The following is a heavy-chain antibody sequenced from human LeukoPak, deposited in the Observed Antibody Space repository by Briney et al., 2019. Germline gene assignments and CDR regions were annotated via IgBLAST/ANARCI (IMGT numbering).Heavy chain of an antibody. D-gene: IGHD6-13*01. V-gene: IGHV3-30-3*01. CDR2: ILYDGSNK. CDR1: GFTFSSYI. Sequence: PGGSLRLSCAASGFTFSSYIMHWVRQAPGKGLEWVAVILYDGSNKYYADSVKGRFTISRDNSKVTLYLQMNSLRAEDTAVYYCARGGSSPEDYWGQGTLVTVSS. CDR3: ARGGSSPEDY. J-gene: IGHJ4*02.